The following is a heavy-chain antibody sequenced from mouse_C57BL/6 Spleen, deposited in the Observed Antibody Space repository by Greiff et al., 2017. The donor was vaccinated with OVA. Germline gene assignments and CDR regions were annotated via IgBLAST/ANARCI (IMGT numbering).Heavy chain of an antibody. CDR3: ARVYRNWYFDV. J-gene: IGHJ1*03. Sequence: QVQLKESGPELVKPGASVKISCKASGYAFSSSWMNWVKQRPGKGLEWIGRIYPGDGDTNYNGKFKGKATLTADKSSSTAYMQLSSLTSEDSAVYFCARVYRNWYFDVWGTGTTVTVSS. D-gene: IGHD2-14*01. CDR2: IYPGDGDT. CDR1: GYAFSSSW. V-gene: IGHV1-82*01.